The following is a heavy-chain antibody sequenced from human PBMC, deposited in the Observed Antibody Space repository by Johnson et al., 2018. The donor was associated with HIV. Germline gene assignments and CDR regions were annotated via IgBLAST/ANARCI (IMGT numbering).Heavy chain of an antibody. J-gene: IGHJ3*02. CDR1: GFTFSGYG. V-gene: IGHV3-30*18. D-gene: IGHD3-3*01. CDR3: AKSWLEDAFDI. CDR2: ISFDGRNK. Sequence: QEQLVESGGGVVKPGGSLRLSCAASGFTFSGYGMHWVRQAPGKGLEWVAVISFDGRNKYYSDSVQGQFIISRDNSKNTVYLQMNSLRIEDTAVYYCAKSWLEDAFDIWGQGTMVTVSS.